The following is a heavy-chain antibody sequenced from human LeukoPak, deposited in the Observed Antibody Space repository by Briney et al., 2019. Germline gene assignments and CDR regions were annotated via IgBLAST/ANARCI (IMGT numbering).Heavy chain of an antibody. CDR3: ARATGRYSRSYYAYYYYGMDV. D-gene: IGHD1-26*01. V-gene: IGHV4-59*01. Sequence: SETLSLTCTVSGGSISSYYWSWIRQPPGKGLEWIGYIYYSGSTNYNPSLKSRVTISVDTSKNQFSLKLSSVTAADTAVYYCARATGRYSRSYYAYYYYGMDVWGQGTTVTVSS. J-gene: IGHJ6*02. CDR2: IYYSGST. CDR1: GGSISSYY.